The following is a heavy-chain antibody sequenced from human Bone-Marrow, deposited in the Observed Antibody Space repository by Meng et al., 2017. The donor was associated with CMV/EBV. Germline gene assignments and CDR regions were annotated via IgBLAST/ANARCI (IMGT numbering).Heavy chain of an antibody. V-gene: IGHV3-23*01. CDR1: GFTFRSYA. CDR2: ISGSGGST. D-gene: IGHD2-2*01. J-gene: IGHJ3*02. Sequence: GESLKISCAASGFTFRSYAMSWVRQAPGKGLEWVSAISGSGGSTYYADSVKGRFTISRDNSKNTLYLQMNSLRAEDTAVYYCAKDLDIVVVPAAIPLGAFDIWGQGTMVTVSS. CDR3: AKDLDIVVVPAAIPLGAFDI.